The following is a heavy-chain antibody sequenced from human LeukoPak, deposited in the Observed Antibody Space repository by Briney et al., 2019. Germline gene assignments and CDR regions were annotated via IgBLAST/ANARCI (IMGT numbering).Heavy chain of an antibody. J-gene: IGHJ4*02. V-gene: IGHV3-20*04. Sequence: TLGSLRLSCAASGFTSAVSGMSWVRHAPGEGLEWVSGINWNGGITGYTDSLKGRFTISRDNAKNSLDLEMNSLRAEDTAVYYCAKDQYGDYAYEYWGQGTLVTVSS. D-gene: IGHD4-17*01. CDR2: INWNGGIT. CDR3: AKDQYGDYAYEY. CDR1: GFTSAVSG.